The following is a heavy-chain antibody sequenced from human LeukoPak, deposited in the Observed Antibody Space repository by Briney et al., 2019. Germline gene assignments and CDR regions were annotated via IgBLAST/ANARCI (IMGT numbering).Heavy chain of an antibody. CDR2: ISGSGGST. J-gene: IGHJ4*02. D-gene: IGHD6-13*01. V-gene: IGHV3-23*01. CDR3: ARPSDSSSWYNFDS. CDR1: GFTFSSYA. Sequence: PGGSLRLSCAASGFTFSSYAMSWVRQAPGKGLEWVSAISGSGGSTYYADSVKGRLTISRDNSKNTLYLQMNSLRAEDTAVYYCARPSDSSSWYNFDSWGQGTLVTVSS.